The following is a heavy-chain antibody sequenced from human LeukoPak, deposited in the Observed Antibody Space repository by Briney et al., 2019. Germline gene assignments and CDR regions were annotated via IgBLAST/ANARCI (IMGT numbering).Heavy chain of an antibody. V-gene: IGHV3-15*01. Sequence: PGGSLRLSCAASGFTFSSYGMHWVRQAPGKGLEWVGRIKSKTDGGTTDYAAPVKGRFTISRDDSKNTLYLQMNSLKTEDTAVYYWIPFSTMVVVVGKWGQGTLVTVSS. J-gene: IGHJ4*02. CDR2: IKSKTDGGTT. D-gene: IGHD3-22*01. CDR3: IPFSTMVVVVGK. CDR1: GFTFSSYG.